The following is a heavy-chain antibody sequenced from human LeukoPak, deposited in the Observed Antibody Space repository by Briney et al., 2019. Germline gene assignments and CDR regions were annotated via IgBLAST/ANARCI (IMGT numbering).Heavy chain of an antibody. J-gene: IGHJ5*02. CDR3: ARAVTRNNWFGP. CDR2: IYHSGST. D-gene: IGHD4-11*01. Sequence: SETLSLTCAVSGYSISSGYYWGWIRQPPGKGLEWIGSIYHSGSTYYNPSLKSRVTISVDTSKNQFSLKLSSVTAADTAVYYCARAVTRNNWFGPWGQGTLVTVSS. V-gene: IGHV4-38-2*01. CDR1: GYSISSGYY.